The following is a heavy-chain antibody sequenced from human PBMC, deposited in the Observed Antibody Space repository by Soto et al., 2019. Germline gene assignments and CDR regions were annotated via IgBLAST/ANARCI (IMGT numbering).Heavy chain of an antibody. J-gene: IGHJ6*03. CDR3: AKSGNYDFWSGYSPGYYYYYMDV. CDR1: GCTFSSYA. V-gene: IGHV3-23*01. CDR2: ISGSGGST. Sequence: GGSLRHSCAGSGCTFSSYAISWIRQAPGKGLEWVSAISGSGGSTHYADSVKGRFTISRDNSKNTLYLQMNSLRAEDTAVYYCAKSGNYDFWSGYSPGYYYYYMDVWGKGTTVTVSS. D-gene: IGHD3-3*01.